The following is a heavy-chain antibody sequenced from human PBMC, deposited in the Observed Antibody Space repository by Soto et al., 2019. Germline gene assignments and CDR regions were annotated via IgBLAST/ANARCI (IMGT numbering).Heavy chain of an antibody. J-gene: IGHJ4*02. D-gene: IGHD6-19*01. V-gene: IGHV4-39*01. Sequence: SETLSLTCTVSGGSISSSSYYWGWVRQPPGKGLEWIGSINYSGSTYYNPSLKSRVTISVDTSKNQFSLKLSSVTAADTAVYYCARHAVAGLDFDCWGQGTLVTVSS. CDR1: GGSISSSSYY. CDR3: ARHAVAGLDFDC. CDR2: INYSGST.